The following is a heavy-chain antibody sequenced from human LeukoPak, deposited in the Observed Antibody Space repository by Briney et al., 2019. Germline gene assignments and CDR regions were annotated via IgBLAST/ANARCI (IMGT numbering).Heavy chain of an antibody. CDR2: ISWNSGSI. V-gene: IGHV3-9*01. J-gene: IGHJ4*02. CDR3: AKDLHGTDY. Sequence: PGGSLRLSCAASGFTFDDYAMHWVRQAPGKGLEWVSGISWNSGSIGYADSVKGRFTISRDNAKNSLYLQMNSLRAEDTALYYCAKDLHGTDYWGQGTLVTVSS. CDR1: GFTFDDYA.